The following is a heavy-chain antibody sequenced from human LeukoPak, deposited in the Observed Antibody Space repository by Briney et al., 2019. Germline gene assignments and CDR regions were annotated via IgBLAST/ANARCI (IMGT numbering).Heavy chain of an antibody. J-gene: IGHJ4*02. CDR2: ISSTSYSI. CDR3: ASSLGPRDY. Sequence: GGSLRLSCAASGFTFSSYESNWVRQAPGKGLEWISYISSTSYSIYYADSVKGRFTISRDNAKNALYLQKDSLRAEDTALYYCASSLGPRDYWGQGILVTVSS. V-gene: IGHV3-48*03. D-gene: IGHD7-27*01. CDR1: GFTFSSYE.